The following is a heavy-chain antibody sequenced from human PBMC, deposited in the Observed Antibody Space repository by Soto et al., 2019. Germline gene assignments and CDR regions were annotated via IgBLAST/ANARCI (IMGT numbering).Heavy chain of an antibody. D-gene: IGHD3-10*01. CDR2: IYYSGST. J-gene: IGHJ4*02. V-gene: IGHV4-31*03. CDR3: ATYGSGSYKPTTFDY. CDR1: GGSISSGDYY. Sequence: QVQLQESGPGLVKPSQTLSLTCTVSGGSISSGDYYWSWIRQHPGKGLEWIGYIYYSGSTYYNPSLKSRVTISVDTSKNQFSLKLSSVTAAETAVYYCATYGSGSYKPTTFDYWGQGTLVTVSS.